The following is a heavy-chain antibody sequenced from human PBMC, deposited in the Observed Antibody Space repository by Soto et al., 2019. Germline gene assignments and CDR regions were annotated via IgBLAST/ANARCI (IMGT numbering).Heavy chain of an antibody. J-gene: IGHJ4*02. CDR1: GFTFDDYA. V-gene: IGHV3-9*01. Sequence: EVQLVESGGGLVQPGRSLRLSCAASGFTFDDYAMHWVRQAPGKGLEWVSGITWNSGSVGYADSVKGRFTISRDNAKNSLYLQMNSLRSEDTALYHCTKAALERATNQEFDYWGQGTMVTVSS. CDR3: TKAALERATNQEFDY. CDR2: ITWNSGSV. D-gene: IGHD5-12*01.